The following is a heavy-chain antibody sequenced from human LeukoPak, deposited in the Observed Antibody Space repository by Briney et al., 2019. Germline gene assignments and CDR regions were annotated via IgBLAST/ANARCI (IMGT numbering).Heavy chain of an antibody. Sequence: GGSLRLSCAASGFTFSSYGMSWVCQAPGKGLEWVSAISGSGGSTYYADSVKGRFTISRDNSKNTLYLQMNSLRAEDTAVYYCAKFEGYGSGSYFYYYYYMDVWGKGTTVTISS. CDR1: GFTFSSYG. J-gene: IGHJ6*03. V-gene: IGHV3-23*01. CDR2: ISGSGGST. D-gene: IGHD3-10*01. CDR3: AKFEGYGSGSYFYYYYYMDV.